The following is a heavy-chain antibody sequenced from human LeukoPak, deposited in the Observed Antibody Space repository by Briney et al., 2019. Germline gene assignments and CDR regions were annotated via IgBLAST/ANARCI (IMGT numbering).Heavy chain of an antibody. D-gene: IGHD6-19*01. V-gene: IGHV4-4*07. CDR1: GGSISSYY. CDR2: LYNSGST. J-gene: IGHJ4*02. CDR3: ARDVMSSHGWYFDY. Sequence: SETLSLTCTVPGGSISSYYWSWIRQPAGKGLEWIGRLYNSGSTNYNPSLKSRVTMSVDTSKNQFSLKLSSVTAADTAVYYCARDVMSSHGWYFDYWGQGTQVTVSS.